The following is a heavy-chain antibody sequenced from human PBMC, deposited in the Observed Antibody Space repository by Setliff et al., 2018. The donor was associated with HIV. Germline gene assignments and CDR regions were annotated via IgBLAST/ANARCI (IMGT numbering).Heavy chain of an antibody. CDR1: GYNFSKYW. V-gene: IGHV5-51*01. CDR3: ARLSKYYDFWTPNY. D-gene: IGHD3-3*01. J-gene: IGHJ4*02. Sequence: PGESLKISCKASGYNFSKYWIGWVRQTPGKGLEWMGIIYPGDSDTKYSPSFEGQVTISVDKSGSIAYLQWGSLKASDTAIYYCARLSKYYDFWTPNYWGQGTLVTVSS. CDR2: IYPGDSDT.